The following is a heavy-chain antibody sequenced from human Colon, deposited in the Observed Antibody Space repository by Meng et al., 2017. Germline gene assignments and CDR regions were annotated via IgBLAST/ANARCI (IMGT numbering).Heavy chain of an antibody. D-gene: IGHD2-15*01. CDR1: EFTFSSYS. Sequence: EVQLVESGGGLVKPGGSLRLSCAASEFTFSSYSMNGVRQAPGRGLEWVSSISSSSSYADSVKGRFTISRDNAKNSLYLQMDSLRAEDTAVYYCARGRVVVVASPSDYWGQGTLVTVSS. V-gene: IGHV3-21*01. CDR2: ISSSSS. CDR3: ARGRVVVVASPSDY. J-gene: IGHJ4*02.